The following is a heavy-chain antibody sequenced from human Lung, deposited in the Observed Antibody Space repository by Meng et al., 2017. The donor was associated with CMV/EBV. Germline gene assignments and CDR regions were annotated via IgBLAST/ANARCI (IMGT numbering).Heavy chain of an antibody. CDR3: ARVEVGITSGDY. J-gene: IGHJ4*02. Sequence: QVQLLQPGAEVKKPGASVEFSCTASGTPLTTFGINWVRQAPGQGLEWMGWINAYNGDTNYAQTLQGRVTMTTDTSTSTAYMELRSLRSDDTAVYYCARVEVGITSGDYWGQGTLVTVSS. CDR1: GTPLTTFG. V-gene: IGHV1-18*01. D-gene: IGHD1-26*01. CDR2: INAYNGDT.